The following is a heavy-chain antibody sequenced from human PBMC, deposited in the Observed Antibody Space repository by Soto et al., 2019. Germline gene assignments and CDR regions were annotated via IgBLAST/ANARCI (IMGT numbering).Heavy chain of an antibody. CDR3: ARGPTDYYDNSANYFLDY. D-gene: IGHD3-22*01. V-gene: IGHV1-18*04. J-gene: IGHJ4*02. CDR2: ISTYNGNT. CDR1: GYTFTGYY. Sequence: XSVKVSFKASGYTFTGYYMHLVRHTPGQGLDWLGWISTYNGNTRYAERLQGRVTMTTDTTTNTAYMELRNLRSDDTAVYYCARGPTDYYDNSANYFLDYWGQGTLVTVSS.